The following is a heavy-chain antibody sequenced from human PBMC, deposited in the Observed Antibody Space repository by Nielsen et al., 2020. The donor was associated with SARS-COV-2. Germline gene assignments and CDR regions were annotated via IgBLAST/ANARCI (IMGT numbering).Heavy chain of an antibody. D-gene: IGHD6-19*01. CDR1: GFTVSSNY. CDR2: ISSSSSYI. V-gene: IGHV3-21*01. J-gene: IGHJ4*02. Sequence: GESLKISCAASGFTVSSNYMSWVRQAPGKGLEWVSSISSSSSYIYYADSVKGRFTISRDNAKNSLYLQMNSLRAEDTAVYYCARVGYSSGWYAYYFDYWGQGTLVTVSS. CDR3: ARVGYSSGWYAYYFDY.